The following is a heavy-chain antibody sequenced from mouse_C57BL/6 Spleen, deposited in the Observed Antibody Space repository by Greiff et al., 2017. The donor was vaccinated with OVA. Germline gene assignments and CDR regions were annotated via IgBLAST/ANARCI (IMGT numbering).Heavy chain of an antibody. CDR1: GFTFSDYY. Sequence: DVKLVESGGGLVQPGGSLKLSCAASGFTFSDYYMYWVRQTPEKRLEWVAYISNGGGSTYYPDTVKGRFTISRDNAKNTLYLQMSRLKSEDTAMYYCARQRGDYAMDYWGQGTSVTVSS. J-gene: IGHJ4*01. CDR2: ISNGGGST. V-gene: IGHV5-12*01. CDR3: ARQRGDYAMDY.